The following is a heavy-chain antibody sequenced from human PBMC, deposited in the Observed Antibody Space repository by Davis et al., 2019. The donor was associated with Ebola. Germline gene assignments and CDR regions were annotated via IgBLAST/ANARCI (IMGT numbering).Heavy chain of an antibody. CDR2: INHSGST. J-gene: IGHJ4*02. Sequence: PGGSLRLSCAVYGGSFSGYYWSWIRQPPGKGLEWIGEINHSGSTNYNPSLKSRVTMSVDTSKNQFSLKLSSVTAADTAVYYCAKDRRGYWGQGTLVTVSS. V-gene: IGHV4-34*01. CDR1: GGSFSGYY. CDR3: AKDRRGY.